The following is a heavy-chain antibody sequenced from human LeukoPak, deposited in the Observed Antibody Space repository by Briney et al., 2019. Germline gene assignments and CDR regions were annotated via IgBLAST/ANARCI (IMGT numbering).Heavy chain of an antibody. D-gene: IGHD6-6*01. J-gene: IGHJ6*03. Sequence: SETLSLTCTDSGGSFRSHYWTWIRQPPGKGPEWIGYIYYSGSTNYNPSLKSRVTISVDTSKNQFSLKLSSVTAADTAVYYCARLNSSSKAPYYYYYMDVWGKGTTVTVSS. CDR1: GGSFRSHY. CDR2: IYYSGST. V-gene: IGHV4-59*11. CDR3: ARLNSSSKAPYYYYYMDV.